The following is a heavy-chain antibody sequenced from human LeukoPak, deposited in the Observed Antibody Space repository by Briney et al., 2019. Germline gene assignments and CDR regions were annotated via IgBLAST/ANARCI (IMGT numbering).Heavy chain of an antibody. CDR2: ISGSGSRS. V-gene: IGHV3-23*01. Sequence: GGSLRLSCAASGFTFSSFAMSWVRQAPGKGLEWVSSISGSGSRSYYADSVKGRFTISRDNSKNTLYLQMNSLRAEDTAVYHCAKDITQSGTYGGPHNYWGQGTLVSVSS. J-gene: IGHJ4*02. CDR1: GFTFSSFA. D-gene: IGHD1-26*01. CDR3: AKDITQSGTYGGPHNY.